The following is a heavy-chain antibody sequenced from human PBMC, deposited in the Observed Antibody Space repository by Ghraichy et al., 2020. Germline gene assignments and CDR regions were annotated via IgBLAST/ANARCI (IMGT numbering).Heavy chain of an antibody. CDR3: ARDDYYVWGSYRSTTRYFDY. CDR1: GYTFTSYG. CDR2: ISAYNGNT. Sequence: ASVKVSCKASGYTFTSYGISWVRQAPGQGLEWMGWISAYNGNTNYAQKLQGRVTMTTDTSTSTAYMELRSLRSDDTAVYYCARDDYYVWGSYRSTTRYFDYWGQGTLVTVSS. V-gene: IGHV1-18*04. J-gene: IGHJ4*02. D-gene: IGHD3-16*02.